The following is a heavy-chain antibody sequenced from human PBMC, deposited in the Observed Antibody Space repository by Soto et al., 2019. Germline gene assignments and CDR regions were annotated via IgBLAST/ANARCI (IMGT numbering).Heavy chain of an antibody. CDR3: AREVVGGTAAYFDS. J-gene: IGHJ4*02. Sequence: PGGSLRLSCEASGFTFSSYSMNWVRQAPGKGLEWVSYISSSTSSTYNADSVKGRFTISRDNAKNSLYLQMNSLRAEDTAVYYCAREVVGGTAAYFDSWGQGTLVTVSS. CDR2: ISSSTSST. CDR1: GFTFSSYS. D-gene: IGHD1-26*01. V-gene: IGHV3-48*01.